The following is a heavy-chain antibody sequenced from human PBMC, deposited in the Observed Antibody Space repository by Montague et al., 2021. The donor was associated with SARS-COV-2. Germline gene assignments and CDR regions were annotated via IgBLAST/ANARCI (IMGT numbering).Heavy chain of an antibody. D-gene: IGHD5-24*01. CDR2: IDWDDDK. J-gene: IGHJ6*02. V-gene: IGHV2-70*01. CDR1: GFSLSTSGMC. Sequence: PALVKPTQTLTLTCTFSGFSLSTSGMCVSWIRQPPGKALEWLALIDWDDDKYYSTSLKTRLTISKDTSKTQVVLTMTNMDPVDTATYYCARTSVEMATIGAYYYYGMDVWGQGTTVTVSS. CDR3: ARTSVEMATIGAYYYYGMDV.